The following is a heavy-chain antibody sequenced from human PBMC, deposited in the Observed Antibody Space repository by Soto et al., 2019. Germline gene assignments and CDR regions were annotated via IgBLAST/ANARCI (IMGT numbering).Heavy chain of an antibody. D-gene: IGHD2-15*01. CDR2: ISYDGSNK. CDR3: AKDRMRGGYCSGGSCYLGPDFDY. V-gene: IGHV3-30*18. CDR1: GFTFSSYG. Sequence: TGGSLRLSCAASGFTFSSYGMHWVRQAPGKGLEWVAVISYDGSNKYYADSVKGRFTISRDNSKNTLYLQMNSLRAEDTAVYYCAKDRMRGGYCSGGSCYLGPDFDYWGQGTLVTVSS. J-gene: IGHJ4*02.